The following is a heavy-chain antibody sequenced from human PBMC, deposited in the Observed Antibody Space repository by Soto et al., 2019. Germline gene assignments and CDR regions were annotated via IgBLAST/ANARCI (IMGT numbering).Heavy chain of an antibody. CDR3: ARQRGYCSSTSCYPLDY. V-gene: IGHV5-51*01. CDR1: GYSFTGYG. D-gene: IGHD2-2*03. Sequence: GESLKTSCKGSGYSFTGYGIGWVRQMPGKGRGWMGIIYPGDSDTRYSPAFQGQVTISADKSISTAYLQWSSLKASDTAMYYCARQRGYCSSTSCYPLDYWGQGTLVTVSS. J-gene: IGHJ4*02. CDR2: IYPGDSDT.